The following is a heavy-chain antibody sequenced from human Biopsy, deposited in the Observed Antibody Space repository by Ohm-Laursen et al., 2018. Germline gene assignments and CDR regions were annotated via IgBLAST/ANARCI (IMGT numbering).Heavy chain of an antibody. CDR1: GYSIIPSGPEN. CDR2: IYSGGNT. D-gene: IGHD2/OR15-2a*01. J-gene: IGHJ4*02. CDR3: ARGMRTTGWPYFDY. Sequence: GTLSLTCALSGYSIIPSGPENWSWIRQPPGQGLQYIGFIYSGGNTNNNPSLRSRVTMSVDTSKNQFSLRLNSVTAADTAVYYCARGMRTTGWPYFDYWGQGILVTVSS. V-gene: IGHV4-61*01.